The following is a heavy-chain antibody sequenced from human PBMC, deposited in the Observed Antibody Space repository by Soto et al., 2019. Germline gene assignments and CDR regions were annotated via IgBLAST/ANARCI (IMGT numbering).Heavy chain of an antibody. CDR1: GFTFSSYG. V-gene: IGHV3-30*18. D-gene: IGHD1-26*01. CDR2: ISYDGSNK. Sequence: GGSLRLSCAASGFTFSSYGMHWVRQAPGKGLEWVAVISYDGSNKYYADSVKGRFTISRDNSKNTLYLQMNSLRAEDTAVYYCAKDEAQYSGSHYYYYGMDVWGQGTTVTVS. J-gene: IGHJ6*01. CDR3: AKDEAQYSGSHYYYYGMDV.